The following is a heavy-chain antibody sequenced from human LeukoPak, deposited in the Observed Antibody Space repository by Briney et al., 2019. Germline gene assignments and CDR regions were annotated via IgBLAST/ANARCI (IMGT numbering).Heavy chain of an antibody. V-gene: IGHV1-24*01. CDR1: GYTLTELS. D-gene: IGHD1-1*01. CDR3: ATGNNWNDGSRPFDY. Sequence: VSVTVSCKVSGYTLTELSMHWVRQAPGKGLEWMGGFDPADGETINAQKFQGRVTMTEDTSTDTAYMELSSLRSEDTAVYYCATGNNWNDGSRPFDYWGQGTLVTVSS. CDR2: FDPADGET. J-gene: IGHJ4*02.